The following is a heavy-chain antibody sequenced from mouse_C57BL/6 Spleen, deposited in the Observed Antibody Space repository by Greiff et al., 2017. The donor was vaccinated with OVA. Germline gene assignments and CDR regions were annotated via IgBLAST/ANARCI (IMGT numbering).Heavy chain of an antibody. V-gene: IGHV1-26*01. D-gene: IGHD1-1*01. CDR2: INPNNGGT. J-gene: IGHJ2*01. Sequence: VQLQQSGPELVKPGASVKISCKASGYTFTDYYMNWVKQSHGKSLEWIGDINPNNGGTSYNQKFKGKATLTVDKSSSTAYMELRSLTSEDSAVYYCASPYYGSRTFDYWGQGTTLTVSS. CDR1: GYTFTDYY. CDR3: ASPYYGSRTFDY.